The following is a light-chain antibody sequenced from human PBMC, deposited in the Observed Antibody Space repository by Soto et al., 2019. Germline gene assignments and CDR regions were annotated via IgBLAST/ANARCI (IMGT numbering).Light chain of an antibody. J-gene: IGLJ3*02. Sequence: QSALTQPASVSGSPGQSITISCTGTSSDVGSYNLVSWYQQHPGKAPKLMIYEVSKRPSGVSNRFSGSKSGNMASLTISGLQAEDEADYYCCSYAGSSTWVFGGGTKLTVL. V-gene: IGLV2-23*02. CDR2: EVS. CDR1: SSDVGSYNL. CDR3: CSYAGSSTWV.